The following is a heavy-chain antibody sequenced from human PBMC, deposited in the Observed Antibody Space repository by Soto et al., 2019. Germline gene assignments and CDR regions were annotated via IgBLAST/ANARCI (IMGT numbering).Heavy chain of an antibody. V-gene: IGHV3-30*18. J-gene: IGHJ6*02. Sequence: QVQLVESGGGVVQPGRSLRLSCAASGFTFSSYGMHWVRQAPGKGLEWVAVISYDGSNKYYADSVKGRFTISRDNSKNPLYLQMNSLRAEDTAVYYCAKGGSGRTMFYYYYGMDVWGQGTTVTVSS. CDR1: GFTFSSYG. D-gene: IGHD3-3*01. CDR3: AKGGSGRTMFYYYYGMDV. CDR2: ISYDGSNK.